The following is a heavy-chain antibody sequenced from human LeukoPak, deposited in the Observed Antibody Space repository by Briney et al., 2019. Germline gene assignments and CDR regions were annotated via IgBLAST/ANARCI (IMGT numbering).Heavy chain of an antibody. CDR1: GYTFTSYG. J-gene: IGHJ5*02. Sequence: ASVKVSCKASGYTFTSYGISWVRPAPGQGLEWMGWISAYNGNTNYAQKLQGRVTMTTDTSTSTAYMELRSLRSDDTAVYYCARVSSSSFRGDWFDPWGQGTLVTVSS. D-gene: IGHD6-6*01. CDR3: ARVSSSSFRGDWFDP. V-gene: IGHV1-18*01. CDR2: ISAYNGNT.